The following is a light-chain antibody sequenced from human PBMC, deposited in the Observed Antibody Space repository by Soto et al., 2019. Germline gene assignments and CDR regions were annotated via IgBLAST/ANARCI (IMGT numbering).Light chain of an antibody. Sequence: DVQMTQSPSSLSASVVSRLTITCLPSQRIIRYLNWYQHKHGKAPKIMISAASRLQPGVPSRFSGSGSGTACPLTISSLNNEDCATYPCQQSYSSTVNFGQGTKVDIK. CDR1: QRIIRY. CDR2: AAS. V-gene: IGKV1-39*01. CDR3: QQSYSSTVN. J-gene: IGKJ2*01.